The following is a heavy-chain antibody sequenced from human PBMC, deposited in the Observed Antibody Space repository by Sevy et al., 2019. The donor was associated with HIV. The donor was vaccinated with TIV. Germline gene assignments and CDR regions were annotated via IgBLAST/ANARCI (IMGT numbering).Heavy chain of an antibody. D-gene: IGHD2-15*01. Sequence: ASVKVSSKASGYTFTGYYMHWVRQAPGQGLEWMGWINPNSGGTNCAQKFQGRVTMTRDTSISTAYMELSRLRSDDTAVYYCARGLLVVVAATPVDYWGQGTLVTVSS. CDR3: ARGLLVVVAATPVDY. J-gene: IGHJ4*02. CDR2: INPNSGGT. V-gene: IGHV1-2*02. CDR1: GYTFTGYY.